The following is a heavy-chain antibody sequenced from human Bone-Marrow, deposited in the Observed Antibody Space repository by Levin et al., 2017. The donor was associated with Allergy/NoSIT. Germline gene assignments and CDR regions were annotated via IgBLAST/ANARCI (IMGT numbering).Heavy chain of an antibody. D-gene: IGHD1-26*01. J-gene: IGHJ6*02. CDR2: IIPILETP. CDR1: GGTFSGYA. CDR3: ATTMVGANNGLDV. Sequence: SVKVSCKASGGTFSGYAFTWVRQAPGQGLEWMGGIIPILETPNYAQKNQGRVTILADESTSTAYMELSNLRSEDTAVYYCATTMVGANNGLDVWGQGTAVTVSS. V-gene: IGHV1-69*13.